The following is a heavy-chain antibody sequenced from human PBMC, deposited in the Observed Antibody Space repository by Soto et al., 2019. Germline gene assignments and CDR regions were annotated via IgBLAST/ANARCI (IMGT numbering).Heavy chain of an antibody. CDR2: IYPGDSDT. CDR3: ARRPVAIHSSSWYFDY. CDR1: GYSFTSYW. V-gene: IGHV5-51*01. D-gene: IGHD6-13*01. J-gene: IGHJ4*02. Sequence: GESLKISCKGSGYSFTSYWIDWVRQMPGKGLEWMGIIYPGDSDTSYSPSFQGQVTISADKSISTAYLQWSSLKASDTAMYYCARRPVAIHSSSWYFDYWGQGTLVTVSS.